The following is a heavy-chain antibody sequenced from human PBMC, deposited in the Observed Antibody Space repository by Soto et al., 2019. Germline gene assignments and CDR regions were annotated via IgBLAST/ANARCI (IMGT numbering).Heavy chain of an antibody. CDR2: INGYNGNT. J-gene: IGHJ4*02. Sequence: QVQLVQSGAEVKKPGASVKVSCKTSGYTFSSYGFSWVRQAPGQGLEWIGWINGYNGNTNYAQRFQGIVTMTTDTSASTAYRELRSLRSDDTAVYYCEREGKLGYWGQGTLVTVSS. CDR3: EREGKLGY. CDR1: GYTFSSYG. V-gene: IGHV1-18*01. D-gene: IGHD6-6*01.